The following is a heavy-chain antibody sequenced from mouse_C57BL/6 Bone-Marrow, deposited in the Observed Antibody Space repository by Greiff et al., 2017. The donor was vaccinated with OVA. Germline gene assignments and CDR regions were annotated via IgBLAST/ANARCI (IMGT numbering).Heavy chain of an antibody. CDR3: ARRDGDPYYFDY. V-gene: IGHV5-9*01. Sequence: EGKLMESGGGLVKPGGSLKLSCAASGFTFSSYTMAWVRQTPEKRLEWVATISGGGGNTYYPDSVKGRFTISRDNAKNTLYLQMSSLRSEDTALYYCARRDGDPYYFDYWGQGTTLTVSS. D-gene: IGHD3-3*01. CDR2: ISGGGGNT. J-gene: IGHJ2*01. CDR1: GFTFSSYT.